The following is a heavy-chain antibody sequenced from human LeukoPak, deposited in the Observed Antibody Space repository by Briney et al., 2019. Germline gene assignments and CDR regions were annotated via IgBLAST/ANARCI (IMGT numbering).Heavy chain of an antibody. V-gene: IGHV1-69*05. CDR1: GGTFISYA. CDR3: ARTWYYYDSSGYPYYFDY. D-gene: IGHD3-22*01. J-gene: IGHJ4*02. Sequence: EASVKVSCKASGGTFISYAISWVRQAPGQGLEWMGGIIPIFGTANYAQKFQGRVTITTDESTSTAYMELSSLRSEDTAVYYCARTWYYYDSSGYPYYFDYWGQGTLVTVSS. CDR2: IIPIFGTA.